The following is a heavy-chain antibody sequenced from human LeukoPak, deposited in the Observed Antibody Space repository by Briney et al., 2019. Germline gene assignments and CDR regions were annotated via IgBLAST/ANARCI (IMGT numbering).Heavy chain of an antibody. Sequence: GGSLRLSCAASGFTFSSYGMHWVRLAPGKGLEWVAFIRYDGSNKYYADSVKGRFTISRDNSKNTLYLQMNSLRAEDTAVYFCAKDEEVTGTNLGLILDAFDIWGQGTMVTVSS. CDR2: IRYDGSNK. CDR1: GFTFSSYG. V-gene: IGHV3-30*02. J-gene: IGHJ3*02. D-gene: IGHD1-20*01. CDR3: AKDEEVTGTNLGLILDAFDI.